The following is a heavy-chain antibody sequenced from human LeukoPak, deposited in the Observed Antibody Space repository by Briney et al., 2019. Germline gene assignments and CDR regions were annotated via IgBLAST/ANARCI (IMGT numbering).Heavy chain of an antibody. CDR1: GGSISSYY. Sequence: SETLSLTCTVSGGSISSYYWSWIRQPPGKGLEWSGYIYYSGSTNYNPSLKSRVTISVDTSKNQFSLKLSSVTAADTAVYYCARGSVPYSSSWYHFDYWGQGTLVTVSS. CDR2: IYYSGST. V-gene: IGHV4-59*01. J-gene: IGHJ4*02. CDR3: ARGSVPYSSSWYHFDY. D-gene: IGHD6-13*01.